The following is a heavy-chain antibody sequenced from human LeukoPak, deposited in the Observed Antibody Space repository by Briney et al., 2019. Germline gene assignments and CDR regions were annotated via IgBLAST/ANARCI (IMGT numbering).Heavy chain of an antibody. CDR1: GGSFSGYY. Sequence: SETLSLTCAVYGGSFSGYYWSWMRQPPGKGLEWIGEIYQSGSSNYNPPLQSRVTISLDKSKNQFSLKLSSATAADTAVYYCARALRGYSYGHGDYWGQGTLVTVSS. V-gene: IGHV4-34*01. D-gene: IGHD5-18*01. CDR2: IYQSGSS. CDR3: ARALRGYSYGHGDY. J-gene: IGHJ4*02.